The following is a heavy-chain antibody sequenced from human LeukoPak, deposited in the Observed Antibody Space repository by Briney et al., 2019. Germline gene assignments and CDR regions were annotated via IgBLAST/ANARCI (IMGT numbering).Heavy chain of an antibody. V-gene: IGHV1-69*05. J-gene: IGHJ4*02. CDR1: GGTFSSYA. CDR3: ARGPHSGSYYFDY. CDR2: IIPIFGTA. D-gene: IGHD1-26*01. Sequence: ASVKVSCKASGGTFSSYAISWVRQAPGQGLEWMGRIIPIFGTANYAQKFQGRVTITTVESTSTAYMELSSLRSEDTAVYYCARGPHSGSYYFDYWGQGTLVTVSS.